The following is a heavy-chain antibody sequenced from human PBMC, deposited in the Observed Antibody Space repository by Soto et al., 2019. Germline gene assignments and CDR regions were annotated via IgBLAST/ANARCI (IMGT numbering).Heavy chain of an antibody. CDR2: IYYTGRT. J-gene: IGHJ4*02. CDR3: ARDRAAVASTFDY. D-gene: IGHD6-13*01. V-gene: IGHV4-38-2*02. CDR1: GYFMTNGNY. Sequence: SETLSLTCAVSGYFMTNGNYWGWIRQSPGKGLEWIGIIYYTGRTYYNPSLKSRVTMSVDTSKNQFSLKLTSVTAADTAVYYCARDRAAVASTFDYWGPGTLVTVSS.